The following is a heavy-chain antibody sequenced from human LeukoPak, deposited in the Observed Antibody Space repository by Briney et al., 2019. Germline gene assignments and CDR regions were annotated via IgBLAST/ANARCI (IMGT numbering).Heavy chain of an antibody. Sequence: GGSLRPSCAASGFTFSSYEMNWVRQAPGKGLEWVSYISSSGSTIYYADSVKGRFTISRDNAKNSLYLQMNSLRAEDTAVYYCARDGGYDILTGYYYYYGMDVWGKGTTVTVSS. V-gene: IGHV3-48*03. J-gene: IGHJ6*04. CDR3: ARDGGYDILTGYYYYYGMDV. CDR1: GFTFSSYE. CDR2: ISSSGSTI. D-gene: IGHD3-9*01.